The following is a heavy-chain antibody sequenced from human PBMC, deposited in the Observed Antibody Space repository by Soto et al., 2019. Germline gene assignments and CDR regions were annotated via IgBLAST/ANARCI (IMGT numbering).Heavy chain of an antibody. Sequence: QVQLVQSGAEVKKPGASVKVSCKASGYTFTSYYMHWVRQAPGQGLEWMGIINPSGGSTSYAQKFQGRVTMTRDTSTSTVYMELSGLRSEDTAVYYCARDRGEAVAGLQPYFDYWGQGTLVTVSS. CDR3: ARDRGEAVAGLQPYFDY. J-gene: IGHJ4*02. CDR1: GYTFTSYY. D-gene: IGHD6-19*01. CDR2: INPSGGST. V-gene: IGHV1-46*03.